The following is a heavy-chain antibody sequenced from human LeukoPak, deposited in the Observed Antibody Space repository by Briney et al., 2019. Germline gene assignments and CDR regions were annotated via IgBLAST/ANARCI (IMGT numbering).Heavy chain of an antibody. J-gene: IGHJ4*02. Sequence: PSETLSLTCTVSGGSISSYYWSWIRQPPGKGLEWIGYIYYSGSTNYNPSLKSRVTISVDTSKNQFSLKLSSVTAADTAVYYCARGRYYYDSSGYHYSFDYWGREPWSPSPQ. CDR1: GGSISSYY. D-gene: IGHD3-22*01. V-gene: IGHV4-59*01. CDR2: IYYSGST. CDR3: ARGRYYYDSSGYHYSFDY.